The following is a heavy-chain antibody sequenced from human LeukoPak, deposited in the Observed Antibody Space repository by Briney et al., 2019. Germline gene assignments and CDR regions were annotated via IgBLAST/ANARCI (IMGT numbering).Heavy chain of an antibody. CDR1: GFTVSSSY. D-gene: IGHD6-13*01. Sequence: GGSLRLSCAASGFTVSSSYMTWVRQAPGRGLELVSVIYSGGSTHYAGSVKGRFTISRDNSKNTVYLQMNSLRAEDTAVYHCARAPYSSSWYFDYWGQGTLVTVSS. CDR3: ARAPYSSSWYFDY. CDR2: IYSGGST. V-gene: IGHV3-66*01. J-gene: IGHJ4*02.